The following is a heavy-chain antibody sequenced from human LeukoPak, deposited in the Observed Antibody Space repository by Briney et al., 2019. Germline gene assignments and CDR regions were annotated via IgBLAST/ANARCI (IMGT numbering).Heavy chain of an antibody. J-gene: IGHJ4*02. D-gene: IGHD1-20*01. V-gene: IGHV3-30-3*01. Sequence: GGSLRLSCVASGFTLSSYAMHWARQAPGKGLEWEAVISYDGSNKYYADSVRGRFTVSRDNSKNTLYLQMNSLRAEDTAVYYCLRDLNWSLDQWGQGTLVTVSS. CDR1: GFTLSSYA. CDR3: LRDLNWSLDQ. CDR2: ISYDGSNK.